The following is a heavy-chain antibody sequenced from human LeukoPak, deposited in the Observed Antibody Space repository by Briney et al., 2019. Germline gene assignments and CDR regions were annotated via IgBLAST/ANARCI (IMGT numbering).Heavy chain of an antibody. CDR2: INADDGRS. J-gene: IGHJ6*02. CDR1: GFPLIPYA. Sequence: GGPLGLSCVAPGFPLIPYAMHWVGNARGKGWEWVSHINADDGRSYYADSVKGRFTISRDNSKNSLYLEMTSLRAEDSALYYCGTWAFYHGLDVWGRGTTVTVSS. D-gene: IGHD1-26*01. V-gene: IGHV3-43*02. CDR3: GTWAFYHGLDV.